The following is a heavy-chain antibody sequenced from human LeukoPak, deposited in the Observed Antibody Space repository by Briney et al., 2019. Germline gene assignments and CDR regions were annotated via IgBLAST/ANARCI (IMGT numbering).Heavy chain of an antibody. Sequence: ASVKVSCKASGYTFTGYFIHWVRQAPGQGLDWMGCINPNNGGTNYAQKFQGRVTMTRDTSISTAYMGLSRLRSDDTAVYYCARAWDYWGQGTLVTVSS. V-gene: IGHV1-2*02. J-gene: IGHJ4*02. CDR3: ARAWDY. CDR1: GYTFTGYF. CDR2: INPNNGGT.